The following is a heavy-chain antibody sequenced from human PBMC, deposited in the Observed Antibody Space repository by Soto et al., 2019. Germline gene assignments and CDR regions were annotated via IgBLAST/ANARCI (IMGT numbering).Heavy chain of an antibody. CDR2: LYYSGSS. CDR3: AREDYGSGRQGGGMDV. J-gene: IGHJ6*02. Sequence: PSETLSLTCTVSGASISSYYWSWIRQPPGKGLEWIGYLYYSGSSNYNPSLKSRVTISVDTSKNQFSLKLSSVTAADTAVYYCAREDYGSGRQGGGMDVWGQGTTVTVSS. V-gene: IGHV4-59*01. CDR1: GASISSYY. D-gene: IGHD3-10*01.